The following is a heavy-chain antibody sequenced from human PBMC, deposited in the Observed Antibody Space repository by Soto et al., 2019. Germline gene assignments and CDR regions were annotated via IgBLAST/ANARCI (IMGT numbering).Heavy chain of an antibody. V-gene: IGHV2-5*02. CDR2: IYWDDDE. J-gene: IGHJ4*02. D-gene: IGHD2-21*02. Sequence: QITLEESGPTLVKPTQTLPLTCAFSGFSLTTRDVGVGWIRQPPGKALEWLALIYWDDDERYSPSLKSRLTITKDISKNQVVLTMTKMDPVDTATYYCVRASGGGNSAYFDSWGQGTLVTVSS. CDR3: VRASGGGNSAYFDS. CDR1: GFSLTTRDVG.